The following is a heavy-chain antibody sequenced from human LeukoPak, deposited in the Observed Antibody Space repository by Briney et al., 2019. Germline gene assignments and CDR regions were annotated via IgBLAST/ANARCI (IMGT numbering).Heavy chain of an antibody. CDR1: GFTFSNYA. V-gene: IGHV3-23*01. Sequence: GGSLSLSCAASGFTFSNYAMSWVRQAPGKGLEWVSAISGSGDNTYYADSVKGRFTVSRDNSKNTLYLQMNSLRAEDTAVYYCAKEMATMANYFDYWGQGTLVTVSS. D-gene: IGHD5-24*01. J-gene: IGHJ4*02. CDR2: ISGSGDNT. CDR3: AKEMATMANYFDY.